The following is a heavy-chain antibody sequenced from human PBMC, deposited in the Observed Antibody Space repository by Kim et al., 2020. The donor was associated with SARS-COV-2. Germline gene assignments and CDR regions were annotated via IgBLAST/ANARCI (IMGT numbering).Heavy chain of an antibody. D-gene: IGHD3-3*01. CDR3: ARDLIAVDFWSGYRGVGFDP. V-gene: IGHV1-46*01. CDR1: GYTFTSYY. J-gene: IGHJ5*02. CDR2: INPSGGST. Sequence: ASVKVSCKASGYTFTSYYMHWVRQAPGQGLEWMGIINPSGGSTSYAQKFQGRVTMTRDTSTSTVYMELSSLRSEDTAVYYCARDLIAVDFWSGYRGVGFDPWGQGTLVTVSS.